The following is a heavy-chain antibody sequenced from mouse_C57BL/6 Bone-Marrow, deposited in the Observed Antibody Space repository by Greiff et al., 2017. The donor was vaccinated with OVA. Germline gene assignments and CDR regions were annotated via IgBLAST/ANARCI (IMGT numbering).Heavy chain of an antibody. CDR3: ARDSSNYASYWYFDV. CDR2: IYPRSGNT. V-gene: IGHV1-81*01. Sequence: QVQLQQSGAELARPGASVKLSCKASGYTFTSYGISWVKQRTGQGLEWIGEIYPRSGNTYYNAKFKGKATLTADKSSSTAYMELRSLTSEDSAVYFCARDSSNYASYWYFDVWGTGTTVTVSS. CDR1: GYTFTSYG. D-gene: IGHD2-5*01. J-gene: IGHJ1*03.